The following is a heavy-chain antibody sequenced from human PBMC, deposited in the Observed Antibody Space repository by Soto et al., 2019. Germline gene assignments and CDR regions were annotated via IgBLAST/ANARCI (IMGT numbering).Heavy chain of an antibody. CDR3: ASGMYSSGWSPIYY. CDR2: INPNSGGT. Sequence: QVQLVQSGAEVKKPGASVKVSCKASGYTFTGYYMHWVRQAPGQGLEWMGWINPNSGGTNYAQKFQGRVTMTRDTSISTGYMGVSRLRSDGTAVYYCASGMYSSGWSPIYYWGQGTLVTVSS. V-gene: IGHV1-2*02. CDR1: GYTFTGYY. J-gene: IGHJ4*02. D-gene: IGHD6-19*01.